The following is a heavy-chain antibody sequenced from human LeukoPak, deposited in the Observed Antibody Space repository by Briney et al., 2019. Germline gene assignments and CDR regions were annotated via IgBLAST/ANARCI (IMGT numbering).Heavy chain of an antibody. CDR3: AREAHRGIAAAGPNYYYYGMDV. CDR2: IYYSGST. CDR1: GGSFSGYY. J-gene: IGHJ6*02. V-gene: IGHV4-34*01. D-gene: IGHD6-13*01. Sequence: SETLSLTCAVYGGSFSGYYWSWIRQPPGKGLEWIGSIYYSGSTYYNPSLKSRVTISVDTSKNQFSLKLSSVTAADTAVYYCAREAHRGIAAAGPNYYYYGMDVWGQGTTVTVSS.